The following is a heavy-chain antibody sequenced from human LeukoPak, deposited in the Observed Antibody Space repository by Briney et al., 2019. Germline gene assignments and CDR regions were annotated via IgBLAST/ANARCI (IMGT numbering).Heavy chain of an antibody. CDR1: GGSFSGYY. Sequence: SETLSLTCAVYGGSFSGYYWSWIRQPPGKGLEWIGEINHSGSTNYNPSLKIRVTISIDTSKNQFSLKLSSVTAADTAVYYCARGGWYVDYWGQGTLVTVSS. CDR2: INHSGST. D-gene: IGHD6-19*01. V-gene: IGHV4-34*01. J-gene: IGHJ4*02. CDR3: ARGGWYVDY.